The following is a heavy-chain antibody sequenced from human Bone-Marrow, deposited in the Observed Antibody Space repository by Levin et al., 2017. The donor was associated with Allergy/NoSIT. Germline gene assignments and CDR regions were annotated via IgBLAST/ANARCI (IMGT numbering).Heavy chain of an antibody. CDR1: GGSIGSGAYY. V-gene: IGHV4-61*02. Sequence: SETLSLTCTVSGGSIGSGAYYWNWIRQPAGKGLEWIGRIESSGSTNYSPSLKSRVNISVDLSKNQFSLKLNSVTAADTAVYYCARDRKTVIAANYFDPWGQGTLVTVSS. CDR3: ARDRKTVIAANYFDP. CDR2: IESSGST. J-gene: IGHJ5*02. D-gene: IGHD6-13*01.